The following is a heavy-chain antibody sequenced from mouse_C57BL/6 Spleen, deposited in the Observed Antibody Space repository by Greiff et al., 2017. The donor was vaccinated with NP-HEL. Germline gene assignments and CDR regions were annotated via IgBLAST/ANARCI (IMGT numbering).Heavy chain of an antibody. J-gene: IGHJ3*01. CDR1: GYAFSSSW. CDR3: AFDGYYGAY. V-gene: IGHV1-82*01. D-gene: IGHD2-3*01. CDR2: IYPGDGDT. Sequence: QVQLQQSGPELVKPGASVKISCKASGYAFSSSWMNWVKQRPGKGLEWIGRIYPGDGDTNYNGKFKGKATLTADKSSSTAYMQLSSLTSEDSAVYFCAFDGYYGAYWGQGTLVTVSA.